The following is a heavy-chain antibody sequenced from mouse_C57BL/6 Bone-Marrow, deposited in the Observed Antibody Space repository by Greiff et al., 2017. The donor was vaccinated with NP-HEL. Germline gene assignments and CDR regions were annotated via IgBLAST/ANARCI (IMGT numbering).Heavy chain of an antibody. J-gene: IGHJ2*01. CDR3: VREKVLPHYFDY. Sequence: EVQRVESGGGLVQPKGSLKLSCAASGFTFNTYAMHWVRQAPGKGLEWVARIRSKSSNYATYYADSVKDRFTISRDDSKSMLYLQMNNLKTEDTAMYYCVREKVLPHYFDYWGQGTTLTVSS. CDR1: GFTFNTYA. V-gene: IGHV10-3*01. CDR2: IRSKSSNYAT. D-gene: IGHD1-1*01.